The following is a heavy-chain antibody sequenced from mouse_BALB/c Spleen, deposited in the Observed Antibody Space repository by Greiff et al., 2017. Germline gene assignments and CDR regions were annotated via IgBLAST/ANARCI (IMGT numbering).Heavy chain of an antibody. Sequence: QVQLQQSGAELVKPGASVKLSCKTSGYTFTSYWIQWVKQRPGQGLGWIGEIFPGTGTTYYNEKFKGKATLTIDTSSSTAYMQLSSLTSEASAVYFCARGYYGSSYGWYFDVWGAGTTFTVSS. CDR1: GYTFTSYW. V-gene: IGHV1S132*01. D-gene: IGHD1-1*01. CDR2: IFPGTGTT. CDR3: ARGYYGSSYGWYFDV. J-gene: IGHJ1*01.